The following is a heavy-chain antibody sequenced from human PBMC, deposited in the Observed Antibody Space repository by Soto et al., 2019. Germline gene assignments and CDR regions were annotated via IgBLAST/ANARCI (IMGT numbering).Heavy chain of an antibody. CDR3: ASSYSNYALIDYYYYGMDV. V-gene: IGHV1-3*01. J-gene: IGHJ6*02. CDR1: GYTFTSYA. CDR2: INAGNGNT. D-gene: IGHD4-4*01. Sequence: ASVKVSCKSSGYTFTSYAMHWVRQAPGQRLEWMGWINAGNGNTKYSQKFQGRVTITRDTSASTAYMELSSLRSEDTAVYYCASSYSNYALIDYYYYGMDVWGQGTTVTVSS.